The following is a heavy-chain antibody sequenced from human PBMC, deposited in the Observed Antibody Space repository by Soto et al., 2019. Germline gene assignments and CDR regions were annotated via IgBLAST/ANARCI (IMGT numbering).Heavy chain of an antibody. D-gene: IGHD3-22*01. CDR2: ISAYNGKT. CDR3: AREYYDSSGYYGFLSPCYFDY. CDR1: GYTFISYG. V-gene: IGHV1-18*01. J-gene: IGHJ4*02. Sequence: GASVKVSCKASGYTFISYGISWVRQAPGQGLEWMGWISAYNGKTNYAQKLQGRVTMTRDTSTSTAYMEPSSLRSEVTAVYYCAREYYDSSGYYGFLSPCYFDYWGQGTLVTVSS.